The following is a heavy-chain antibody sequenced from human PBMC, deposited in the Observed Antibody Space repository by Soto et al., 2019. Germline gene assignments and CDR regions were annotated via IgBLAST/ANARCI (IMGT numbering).Heavy chain of an antibody. CDR3: ARVIMDV. CDR1: GFTFNTYN. J-gene: IGHJ6*02. V-gene: IGHV3-48*02. Sequence: PGGSLRLSCAASGFTFNTYNMNWVRQAPGKGLEWVSYISDSSSTIHYADSVKGRFTISRDNAKNSLYLQMNSLRDEDTAVYYCARVIMDVWGQGTTVTVSS. CDR2: ISDSSSTI.